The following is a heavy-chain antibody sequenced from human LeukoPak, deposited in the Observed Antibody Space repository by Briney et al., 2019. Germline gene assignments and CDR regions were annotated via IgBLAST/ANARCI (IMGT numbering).Heavy chain of an antibody. Sequence: SETLSLTCTVSGGSISSSSYYWGWLRQPPGKGLEWIGSIYYSGSTYYNPSLKSRVTISVDTSKNQFSLKLSSVTAADTAVYYCARHEPYQYYFDYWGQGTLVTVSS. CDR3: ARHEPYQYYFDY. CDR2: IYYSGST. V-gene: IGHV4-39*01. CDR1: GGSISSSSYY. D-gene: IGHD1-14*01. J-gene: IGHJ4*02.